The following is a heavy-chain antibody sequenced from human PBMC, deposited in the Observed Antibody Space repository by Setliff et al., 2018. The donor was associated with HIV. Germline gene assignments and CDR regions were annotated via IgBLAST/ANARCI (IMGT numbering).Heavy chain of an antibody. CDR2: TSHSGKT. V-gene: IGHV4-34*01. D-gene: IGHD2-2*01. CDR3: VTSSSWSSRLNF. CDR1: GGPLSGHY. J-gene: IGHJ4*02. Sequence: SQTLSLTCAVYGGPLSGHYWSWIRQPPGQGLEWIGETSHSGKTNYNPSLKSRVTISVDTSKNQFSLKLTSVTAADTAVYYCVTSSSWSSRLNFWGPGMLVTVSS.